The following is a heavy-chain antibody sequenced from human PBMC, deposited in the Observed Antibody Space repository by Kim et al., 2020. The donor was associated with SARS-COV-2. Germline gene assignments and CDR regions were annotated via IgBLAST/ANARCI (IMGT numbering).Heavy chain of an antibody. CDR2: ISWNSGTI. CDR3: AKASGDWYFDL. D-gene: IGHD3-10*01. CDR1: GFNFGDYA. Sequence: GGSLRLSCAASGFNFGDYAMHWVRQAPGKGLEWVSGISWNSGTIYYVDSVKGRFTISRDNAKKYLYLQMDSLRLEDTAFYYCAKASGDWYFDLWGRATLVTVSS. V-gene: IGHV3-9*01. J-gene: IGHJ2*01.